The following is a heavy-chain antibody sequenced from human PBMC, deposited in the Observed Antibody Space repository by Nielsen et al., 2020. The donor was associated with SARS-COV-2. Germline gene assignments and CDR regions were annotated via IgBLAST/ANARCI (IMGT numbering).Heavy chain of an antibody. V-gene: IGHV7-4-1*02. CDR2: INTNTGNP. J-gene: IGHJ5*02. Sequence: WVRQAPGQGLEWMGWINTNTGNPTYAQGFTGRFVFSLDTSVSTAYLQISSLKAEDTAVYYCARGPETYYDILTENWFDPWGRGTLVTVSS. CDR3: ARGPETYYDILTENWFDP. D-gene: IGHD3-9*01.